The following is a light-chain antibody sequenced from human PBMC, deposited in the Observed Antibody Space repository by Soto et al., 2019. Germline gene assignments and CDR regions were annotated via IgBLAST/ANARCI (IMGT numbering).Light chain of an antibody. CDR3: QDYGTSHPWT. J-gene: IGKJ1*01. Sequence: EIVMTQSPATLSVSPGERATLSCRASQSVSSNLAWYQQKPGQAPRLLIYGASTRATGIPARFSGRGTGTNFTLTISRLEPEDSAVYYCQDYGTSHPWTFGQGTKLEIK. CDR2: GAS. CDR1: QSVSSN. V-gene: IGKV3-15*01.